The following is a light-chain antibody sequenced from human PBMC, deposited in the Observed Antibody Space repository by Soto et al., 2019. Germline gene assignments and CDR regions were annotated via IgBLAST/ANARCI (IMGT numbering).Light chain of an antibody. J-gene: IGKJ1*01. CDR1: QSINDR. CDR2: QTS. V-gene: IGKV1-5*03. Sequence: DIQMTQSPSTLSASVGDRVIISCRASQSINDRLGWFQQKPWKAPKLLIYQTSNLESGVPSRFSGSGSGTEFSLTISSLQPDDFATYFCQQYLTHEWTFGQGTRVEIK. CDR3: QQYLTHEWT.